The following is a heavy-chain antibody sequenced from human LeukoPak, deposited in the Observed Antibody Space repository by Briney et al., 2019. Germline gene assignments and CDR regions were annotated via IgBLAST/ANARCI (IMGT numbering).Heavy chain of an antibody. CDR3: VRGGSYLGHCDY. CDR2: IYDSGST. Sequence: SETLSLTCTVSGGPISNYYWSWIRQPPGKGLEWIGYIYDSGSTNYNPSLKSRVTISVDTSKNKFSLKLSSVPAADTAVYYCVRGGSYLGHCDYWGQGSLVTVSS. CDR1: GGPISNYY. D-gene: IGHD1-26*01. V-gene: IGHV4-59*01. J-gene: IGHJ4*02.